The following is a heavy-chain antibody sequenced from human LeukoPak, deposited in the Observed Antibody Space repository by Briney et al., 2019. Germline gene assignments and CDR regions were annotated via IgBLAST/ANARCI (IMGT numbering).Heavy chain of an antibody. CDR3: ARDLLVGGSGYHY. J-gene: IGHJ4*02. D-gene: IGHD3-22*01. CDR2: IYYSGST. V-gene: IGHV4-59*01. Sequence: SETLSLTCTVSGGSISSYYWSWIRQPPGKGLEWIGDIYYSGSTNYSTDYNPSLKSRVTISIDTSKKQFSLKLSSVTAADTAVYYCARDLLVGGSGYHYWGQGTLVTVSS. CDR1: GGSISSYY.